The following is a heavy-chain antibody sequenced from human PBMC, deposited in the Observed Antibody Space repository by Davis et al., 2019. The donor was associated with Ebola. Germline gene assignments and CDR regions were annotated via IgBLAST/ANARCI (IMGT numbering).Heavy chain of an antibody. CDR3: ARAVTPCIGSSCFSSVNY. D-gene: IGHD6-13*01. CDR1: GDTFNYYA. Sequence: AASVKVSCKASGDTFNYYAINWVRQAPGQGLEWMGRLIPILGLANYAQEFHDRVTITADKSSGTVYMELSSLRSEDTAVYYCARAVTPCIGSSCFSSVNYWGQGTLVTVSS. J-gene: IGHJ4*02. CDR2: LIPILGLA. V-gene: IGHV1-69*04.